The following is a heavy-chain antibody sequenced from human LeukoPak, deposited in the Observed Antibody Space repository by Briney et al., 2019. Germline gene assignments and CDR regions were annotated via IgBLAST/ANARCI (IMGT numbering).Heavy chain of an antibody. J-gene: IGHJ4*02. CDR3: ARGGRLAVAGTDY. V-gene: IGHV3-74*01. Sequence: GGSLRLFCAASGFTFSSYWMHWVRQAPGKGLVWVSRNNSDGSSTSYADSVKGRFTISRDNAKNTLYLQMNSLRAEDTAVYYCARGGRLAVAGTDYWGQGTLVTVSS. D-gene: IGHD6-19*01. CDR2: NNSDGSST. CDR1: GFTFSSYW.